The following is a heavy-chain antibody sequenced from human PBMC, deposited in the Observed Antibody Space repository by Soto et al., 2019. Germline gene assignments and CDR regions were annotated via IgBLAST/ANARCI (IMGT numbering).Heavy chain of an antibody. D-gene: IGHD1-26*01. CDR3: ARDLGWEGGTGEY. V-gene: IGHV3-53*01. J-gene: IGHJ4*02. Sequence: GGSVRRSCAASGFTVSSNYMSCVRQAAGKGLEWFSLIYSDGYTYYEDSVKGRFTISRDNSKNTLYLQMNSLRAEDTAIYYCARDLGWEGGTGEYWGQGTMVTVSS. CDR1: GFTVSSNY. CDR2: IYSDGYT.